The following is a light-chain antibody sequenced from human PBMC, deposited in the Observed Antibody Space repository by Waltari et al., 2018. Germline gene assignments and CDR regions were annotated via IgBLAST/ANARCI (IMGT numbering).Light chain of an antibody. J-gene: IGKJ1*01. CDR3: QHYYDNPWT. CDR1: QNIYSN. CDR2: AAS. V-gene: IGKV1-6*01. Sequence: IQLTQSPSALSASVRDRVTISCRASQNIYSNLAWYQQKPGKAPKLLIYAASSLQSGIPSRFSGSGSGTDFTLTISSLQTEDSAAYYCQHYYDNPWTFGQGTKVEIK.